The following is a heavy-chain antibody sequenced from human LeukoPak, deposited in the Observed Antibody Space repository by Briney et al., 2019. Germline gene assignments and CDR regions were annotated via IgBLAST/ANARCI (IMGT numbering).Heavy chain of an antibody. J-gene: IGHJ3*02. V-gene: IGHV3-23*01. Sequence: GGSLRLSCAGSGFTFSSFAMSWVRQAPGKGLEWVSVISASGGNTYYAYSVKGRFTVSRDNSKNTLYLQMNSLRAEDTAVYYCAKKVGGVYAFDIWGQGTMVTVSS. CDR3: AKKVGGVYAFDI. CDR2: ISASGGNT. D-gene: IGHD3-16*01. CDR1: GFTFSSFA.